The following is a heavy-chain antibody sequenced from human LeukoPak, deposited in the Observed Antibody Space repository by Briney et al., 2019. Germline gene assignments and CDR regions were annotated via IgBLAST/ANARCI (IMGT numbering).Heavy chain of an antibody. CDR3: ARVLSYAVAGIDAFDI. D-gene: IGHD6-19*01. CDR1: GGSISSYY. Sequence: SETLSLTCTVSGGSISSYYWSWIRQPAGKGLEWIGRIYYSGSTYYNPSLKSRVTISVDTSKNQFSLKLSSVTAADTAVYYCARVLSYAVAGIDAFDIWGQGTMVTVSS. J-gene: IGHJ3*02. V-gene: IGHV4-59*05. CDR2: IYYSGST.